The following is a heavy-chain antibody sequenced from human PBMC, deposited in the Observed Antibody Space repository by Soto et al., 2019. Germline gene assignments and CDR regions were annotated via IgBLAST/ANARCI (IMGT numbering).Heavy chain of an antibody. Sequence: SETLSLTCNVSGGSISSGDYYWSWIRQPPGKGLEWIGYIYYSGSTCYNPSLKSRVTISVDTSKNQFSLKLSSVTAADTVVYYCARGQWLERPFDYWGQGTLVTVSS. V-gene: IGHV4-30-4*01. D-gene: IGHD6-19*01. CDR1: GGSISSGDYY. CDR2: IYYSGST. J-gene: IGHJ4*02. CDR3: ARGQWLERPFDY.